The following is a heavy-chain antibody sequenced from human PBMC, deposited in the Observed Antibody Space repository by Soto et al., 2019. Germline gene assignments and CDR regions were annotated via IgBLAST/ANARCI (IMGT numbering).Heavy chain of an antibody. Sequence: GGSLRLACAASGFTFSNHGMHWVRQAPGKGLEWVARIYYDGSNEYYADSVKGRFTISRDSSKNTLYLQMNSLRAEDTAVYYCARDDDYGGNPDFQYWGQGTLVTVSS. CDR1: GFTFSNHG. CDR2: IYYDGSNE. D-gene: IGHD4-17*01. J-gene: IGHJ4*02. CDR3: ARDDDYGGNPDFQY. V-gene: IGHV3-33*01.